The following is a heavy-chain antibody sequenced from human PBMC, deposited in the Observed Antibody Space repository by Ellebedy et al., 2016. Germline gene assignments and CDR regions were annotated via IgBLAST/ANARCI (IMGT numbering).Heavy chain of an antibody. Sequence: GGSLRLSCKGSGYSFTNYWISWVRQMPGKGLEWMGIIYPGDSDTRYSPSFQGQVTISADKSISTAYLQWSSLKASDTAMYYCARSMGAPLGYFDYWGQGTLVTVSS. J-gene: IGHJ4*02. CDR1: GYSFTNYW. D-gene: IGHD1-26*01. CDR2: IYPGDSDT. V-gene: IGHV5-51*01. CDR3: ARSMGAPLGYFDY.